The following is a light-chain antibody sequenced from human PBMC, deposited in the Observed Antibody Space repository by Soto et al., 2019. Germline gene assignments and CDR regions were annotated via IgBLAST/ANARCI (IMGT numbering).Light chain of an antibody. J-gene: IGLJ1*01. CDR1: SSDVGGYNY. V-gene: IGLV2-14*01. Sequence: QSALTQPASVSGSPGQSITISCTGTSSDVGGYNYVSWYQQHPGKAPKFMIYDVSNRPSGVSNRFSGSKSGNTASLTISRLQAEDEADYYCSSYTTSNTRQIVLGTGTKVTVL. CDR3: SSYTTSNTRQIV. CDR2: DVS.